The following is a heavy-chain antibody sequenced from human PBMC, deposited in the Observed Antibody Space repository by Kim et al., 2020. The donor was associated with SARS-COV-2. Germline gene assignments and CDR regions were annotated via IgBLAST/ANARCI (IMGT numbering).Heavy chain of an antibody. CDR3: AKPRDRTGWTLFPRYGMDV. D-gene: IGHD6-25*01. Sequence: GGSLRLSCAASGFTFTFYAMNWVRQAPGKGLEWVSAISGTGFSTYYADSVKGRFTVSRDNSKNTLYLQMNSLRAEDTAVYYCAKPRDRTGWTLFPRYGMDVWGQGTTVTVSS. J-gene: IGHJ6*02. CDR1: GFTFTFYA. CDR2: ISGTGFST. V-gene: IGHV3-23*01.